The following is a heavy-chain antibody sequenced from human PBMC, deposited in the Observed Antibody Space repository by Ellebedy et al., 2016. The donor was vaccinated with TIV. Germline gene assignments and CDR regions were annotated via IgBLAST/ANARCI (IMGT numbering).Heavy chain of an antibody. CDR1: GYTFTSYG. D-gene: IGHD5-12*01. CDR3: AAGRSGGYDSIHFDY. V-gene: IGHV1-18*01. Sequence: ASVKVSXKASGYTFTSYGISWVRQAPGQGLEWMGWISAYNGNTNYAQKLQGRVTMTTDTSTSTAYMELRSLRSDDTAVYYCAAGRSGGYDSIHFDYWGQGTLVTVSS. J-gene: IGHJ4*02. CDR2: ISAYNGNT.